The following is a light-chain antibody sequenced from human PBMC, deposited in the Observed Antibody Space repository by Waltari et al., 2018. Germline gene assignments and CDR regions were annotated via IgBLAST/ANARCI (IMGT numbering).Light chain of an antibody. CDR2: DAV. J-gene: IGLJ1*01. CDR3: CSYTSSDTYV. V-gene: IGLV2-14*03. CDR1: RSAFSLLDS. Sequence: SALPQPASVSGSPGQSITISCTGTRSAFSLLDSAPWYQHRPGNAPRLIIYDAVKRPSGVSNRFSGSMSGYTASLTISGLQAEDEADYYCCSYTSSDTYVFGSGTTVTVL.